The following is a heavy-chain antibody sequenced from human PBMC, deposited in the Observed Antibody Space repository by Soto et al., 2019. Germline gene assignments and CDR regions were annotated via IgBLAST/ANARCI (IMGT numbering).Heavy chain of an antibody. D-gene: IGHD3-3*01. CDR3: ARTRTIFGVVILYYFDY. CDR1: GGSISSYY. J-gene: IGHJ4*02. CDR2: IYYSGST. V-gene: IGHV4-59*01. Sequence: SETLSLTCTVSGGSISSYYWSWIRQPPGKGLEWIGYIYYSGSTNYNPSLKSRVTISVDTSKNQFSLKLSSVTAADTAVYYCARTRTIFGVVILYYFDYWGQGTLVTASS.